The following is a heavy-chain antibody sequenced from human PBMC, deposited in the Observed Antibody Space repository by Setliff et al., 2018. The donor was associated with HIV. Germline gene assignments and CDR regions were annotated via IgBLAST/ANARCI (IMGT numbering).Heavy chain of an antibody. CDR3: AREIFPQGIVVVFDAFDI. Sequence: ASVKVSCKASGYTFSGYYLHWVRRAPGQGLGWMGWINPNSGATNYAQSFQGRVTMTRDTSISTAYMELSRLRSDDTAVYYCAREIFPQGIVVVFDAFDIWGQGTMVTVSS. CDR2: INPNSGAT. V-gene: IGHV1-2*02. CDR1: GYTFSGYY. D-gene: IGHD3-22*01. J-gene: IGHJ3*02.